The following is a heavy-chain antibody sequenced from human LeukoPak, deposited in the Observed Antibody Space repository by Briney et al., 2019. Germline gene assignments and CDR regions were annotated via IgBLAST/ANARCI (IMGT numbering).Heavy chain of an antibody. D-gene: IGHD2-2*01. Sequence: GGSLRLSCAASGFTFSDYYMSWIRQAPGKGLEWVSYISSSGSTIYYADSVKGRFTTSRDNSKNTLYLQMNSLRAEDTAVYYCASYCSSTSCRPPDWGQGTLVTVSS. CDR1: GFTFSDYY. J-gene: IGHJ4*02. V-gene: IGHV3-11*01. CDR2: ISSSGSTI. CDR3: ASYCSSTSCRPPD.